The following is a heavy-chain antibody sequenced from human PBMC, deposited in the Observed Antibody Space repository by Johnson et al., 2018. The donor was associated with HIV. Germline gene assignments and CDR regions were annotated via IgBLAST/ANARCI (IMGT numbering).Heavy chain of an antibody. Sequence: VQLVESGGGVVQPGRSLRLSCVVSGFTFSSYPMHWVRQAPGKGLEWVAIISYDGSNKFYADSVKGRFTVSRDNSKNTVSLQMNSPRVEDTAVYYCARVRDGRENAFNIWGQGTMVTVS. V-gene: IGHV3-30*04. CDR1: GFTFSSYP. CDR2: ISYDGSNK. J-gene: IGHJ3*02. D-gene: IGHD1-26*01. CDR3: ARVRDGRENAFNI.